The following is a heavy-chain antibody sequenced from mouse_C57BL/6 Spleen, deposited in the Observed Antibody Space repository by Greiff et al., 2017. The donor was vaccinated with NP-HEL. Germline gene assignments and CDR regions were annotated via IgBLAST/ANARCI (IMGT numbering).Heavy chain of an antibody. V-gene: IGHV1-42*01. D-gene: IGHD1-1*01. CDR1: GYSFTGYY. Sequence: EVQLQQSGPELVKPGASVKISCKASGYSFTGYYMNWVKQSPEKSLEWIGEINPSTGGTTYNQKFKAKATLTVDKSSSTAYMQLKSLTSEDSAVYYGARTDYYGSSGYFDYWGQGTTLTVSS. CDR2: INPSTGGT. CDR3: ARTDYYGSSGYFDY. J-gene: IGHJ2*01.